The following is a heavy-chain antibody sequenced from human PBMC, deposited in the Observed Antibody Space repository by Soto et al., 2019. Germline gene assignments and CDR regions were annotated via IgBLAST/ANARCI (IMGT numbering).Heavy chain of an antibody. D-gene: IGHD2-21*02. Sequence: QVQLMQSGAEVKKPGASVKVSCKASGDTFTDYYIHWVRQAPGQGLEWMGTVNPSGGHTTYAQHFLGRVTMTRDPSTSTLYMELTSLTSDDTAIYYCARGGHVVVVTAALDYWGQGPLVTVSS. CDR2: VNPSGGHT. CDR3: ARGGHVVVVTAALDY. J-gene: IGHJ4*02. V-gene: IGHV1-46*01. CDR1: GDTFTDYY.